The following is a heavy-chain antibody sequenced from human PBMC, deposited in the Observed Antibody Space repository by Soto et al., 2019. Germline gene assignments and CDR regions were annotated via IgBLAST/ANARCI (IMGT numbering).Heavy chain of an antibody. Sequence: GGSLRLSCAASGFTFSSYGMHWVRQAPGKGLEWVAVISYDGSNKYYADSGKGRFTISRDNSKSTRYLQMNSLRAENTAVYYCAKDGGDSSSWYSDYYYYMDVWGKGTTVTVSS. CDR3: AKDGGDSSSWYSDYYYYMDV. J-gene: IGHJ6*03. CDR1: GFTFSSYG. D-gene: IGHD6-13*01. CDR2: ISYDGSNK. V-gene: IGHV3-30*18.